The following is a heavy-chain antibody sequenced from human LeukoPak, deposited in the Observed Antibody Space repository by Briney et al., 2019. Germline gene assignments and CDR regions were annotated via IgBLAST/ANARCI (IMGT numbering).Heavy chain of an antibody. D-gene: IGHD6-13*01. J-gene: IGHJ4*02. CDR1: GLTFSSHW. Sequence: GGSLRLSCAASGLTFSSHWMHWVRQAPGKGLAWVSRITNDGSSTTYADSVKGRFTISRDNAKNTLYLQMNSLRVEDTAVYYCARSIAAAESYWGQGTLVTVSS. V-gene: IGHV3-74*01. CDR3: ARSIAAAESY. CDR2: ITNDGSST.